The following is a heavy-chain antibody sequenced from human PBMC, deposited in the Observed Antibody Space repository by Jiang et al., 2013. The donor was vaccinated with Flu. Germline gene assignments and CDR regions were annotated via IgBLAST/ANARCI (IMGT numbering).Heavy chain of an antibody. J-gene: IGHJ4*02. Sequence: VQLVESGGGLVQPGGSLKLSCAASGFTFSGSAMHWVRQASGKGLEWVGRIRSKANSYATAYAASVKGRFTISRDDSKNTAYLQMNSLKTEDTAVYYCTSMYGFWSGNYWGQGTLVTVSS. CDR1: GFTFSGSA. D-gene: IGHD3-3*01. CDR3: TSMYGFWSGNY. V-gene: IGHV3-73*01. CDR2: IRSKANSYAT.